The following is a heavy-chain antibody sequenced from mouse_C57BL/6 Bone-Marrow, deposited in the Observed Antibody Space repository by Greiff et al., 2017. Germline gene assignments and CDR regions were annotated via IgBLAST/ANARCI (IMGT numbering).Heavy chain of an antibody. CDR3: ARNPSYYYGSTWFAY. V-gene: IGHV1-81*01. Sequence: VQLQQSGAELARPGASVKLSCKASGYTFTSYGISWVKQSTGQGLEWIGEIYPRSGNTYYNEKFKGKATLTADKSSSTAYMELRSLTSEDSAVYFGARNPSYYYGSTWFAYWGQGTLVTVSA. J-gene: IGHJ3*01. D-gene: IGHD1-1*01. CDR2: IYPRSGNT. CDR1: GYTFTSYG.